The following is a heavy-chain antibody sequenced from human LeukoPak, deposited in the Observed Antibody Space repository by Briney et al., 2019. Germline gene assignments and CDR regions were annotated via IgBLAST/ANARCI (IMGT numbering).Heavy chain of an antibody. J-gene: IGHJ4*02. Sequence: SVKVSCKASGGTFSSYAISWVRQAPGQGLEWMGGIIPIFGTANYAQKFQGRVTITADESTSTAYMELSSLRSEDTAVYYCAKDGGGSYYFFGYWGQGTLVTVSS. D-gene: IGHD1-26*01. CDR3: AKDGGGSYYFFGY. CDR1: GGTFSSYA. CDR2: IIPIFGTA. V-gene: IGHV1-69*13.